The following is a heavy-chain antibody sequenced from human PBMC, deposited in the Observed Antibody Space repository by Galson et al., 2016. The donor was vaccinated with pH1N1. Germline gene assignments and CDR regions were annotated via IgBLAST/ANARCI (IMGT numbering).Heavy chain of an antibody. Sequence: PALVKPTQTLTLTCTFSGFSLSTSGICVSWIRQPPGRALEWLALIDWDADKYYSTSLKTRLTISKDTSKNQVVLTMTNMAPVDTATYYCARMYYGDYVNYFDPWGQGTLVTVSS. V-gene: IGHV2-70*01. CDR2: IDWDADK. CDR3: ARMYYGDYVNYFDP. CDR1: GFSLSTSGIC. D-gene: IGHD4-17*01. J-gene: IGHJ5*02.